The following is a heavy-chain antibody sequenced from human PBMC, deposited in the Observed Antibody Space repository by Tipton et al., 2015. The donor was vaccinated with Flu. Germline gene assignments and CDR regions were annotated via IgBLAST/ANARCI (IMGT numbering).Heavy chain of an antibody. J-gene: IGHJ5*02. V-gene: IGHV4-39*07. CDR2: IYHSGTA. D-gene: IGHD4-11*01. CDR3: ARYPESNYHWFGP. CDR1: GGSISSSRYY. Sequence: LRLSCTVSGGSISSSRYYWGWIRQPPGKGLEWIGSIYHSGTAYYNPSLKSRVTISVDTSKNQISLKLSSVTAADTSVYYCARYPESNYHWFGPWGQGALVTVSS.